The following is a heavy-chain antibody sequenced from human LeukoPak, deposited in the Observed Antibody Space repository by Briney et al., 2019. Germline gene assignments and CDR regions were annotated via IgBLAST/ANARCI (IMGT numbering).Heavy chain of an antibody. D-gene: IGHD3-3*01. CDR3: ARTGGALFGVAFDY. CDR1: GFTFSSYG. Sequence: GGSLRLSCAASGFTFSSYGMNWVRQAPGKGLEWVSYISSSSSPISYADSVKGRFTISRDNAKNSLYLQMNSLRAEDTAVYYCARTGGALFGVAFDYWGQGTLVTVSS. J-gene: IGHJ4*02. V-gene: IGHV3-48*01. CDR2: ISSSSSPI.